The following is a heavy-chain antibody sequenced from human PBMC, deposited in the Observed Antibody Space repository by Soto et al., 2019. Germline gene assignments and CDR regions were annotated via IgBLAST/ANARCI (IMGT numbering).Heavy chain of an antibody. CDR2: ISASGGST. CDR3: AKDRIVVVVAAFGAFDI. CDR1: GSTFSRYA. J-gene: IGHJ3*02. Sequence: RGSLRLSCAASGSTFSRYAMNWVRQAPGKGLEWVSGISASGGSTYYADSVKGRFTISRDNAKNTLYLQMNSLRAEDTAVYYCAKDRIVVVVAAFGAFDIWGQGTMVTVSS. D-gene: IGHD2-15*01. V-gene: IGHV3-23*01.